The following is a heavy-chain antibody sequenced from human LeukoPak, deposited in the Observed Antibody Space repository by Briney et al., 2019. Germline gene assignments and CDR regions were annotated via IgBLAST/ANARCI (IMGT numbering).Heavy chain of an antibody. Sequence: GGSLRLSCAASGFTFSSYSMNWVRQAPGKGLEWVSSISSSSSYIYYADSVKGRSTISRDNDKNSLYLQMNSLRAEDTAVYYCARGHIVVVPANIDYWGQGTLVTVSS. CDR1: GFTFSSYS. V-gene: IGHV3-21*01. CDR3: ARGHIVVVPANIDY. D-gene: IGHD2-2*01. J-gene: IGHJ4*02. CDR2: ISSSSSYI.